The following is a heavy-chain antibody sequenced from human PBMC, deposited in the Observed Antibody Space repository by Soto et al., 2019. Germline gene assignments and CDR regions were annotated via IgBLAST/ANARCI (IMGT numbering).Heavy chain of an antibody. CDR1: GYTFISYD. D-gene: IGHD1-26*01. V-gene: IGHV1-8*01. CDR2: MNPNSGNT. J-gene: IGHJ4*02. Sequence: QVQLVQSGAEVKKPGASVKVSCKASGYTFISYDINWVRQATGQGLEWMGWMNPNSGNTGYAKKFQGRVNMTRNNAKSTAYMELSSLRSEDTAVYYCAREVAANRFDYWGQGTLVTVSS. CDR3: AREVAANRFDY.